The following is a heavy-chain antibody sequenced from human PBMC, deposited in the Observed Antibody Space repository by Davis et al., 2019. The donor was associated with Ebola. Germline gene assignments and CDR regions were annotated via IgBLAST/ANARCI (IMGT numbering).Heavy chain of an antibody. Sequence: GESLKISCAASGFTFSSYAMSWIRQAPGKGLEWVSYISSSGSTIYYADSVKGRFTISRHNSKNTLYLQMNSLRAEDTAVYYCARASHYYYGMDVWGQGTTVTVSS. CDR3: ARASHYYYGMDV. V-gene: IGHV3-48*01. J-gene: IGHJ6*02. CDR2: ISSSGSTI. CDR1: GFTFSSYA.